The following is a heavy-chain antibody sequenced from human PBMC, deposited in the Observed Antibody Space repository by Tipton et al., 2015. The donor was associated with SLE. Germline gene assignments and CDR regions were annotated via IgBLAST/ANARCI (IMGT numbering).Heavy chain of an antibody. D-gene: IGHD3-10*01. V-gene: IGHV4-39*01. J-gene: IGHJ5*02. CDR1: GDSISNSIYY. CDR2: IYKSGNT. CDR3: ARLRVVRGVIGWFDP. Sequence: TLSLTCSVSGDSISNSIYYWGWIRQPPGKGLEWIGSIYKSGNTYYNPSLKSRPTISVDTSKNQFSLNLSSMTAADTAVYYCARLRVVRGVIGWFDPWGQGTLVTVSS.